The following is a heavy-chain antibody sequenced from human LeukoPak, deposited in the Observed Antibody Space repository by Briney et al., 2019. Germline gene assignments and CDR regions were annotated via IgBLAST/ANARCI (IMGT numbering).Heavy chain of an antibody. CDR3: AREGALLVGSNPNDAFDI. Sequence: GGSLRLSCAASGFTFSSYAMHWVRQAPGKGLEWVAVISYDGSNKYYADSVKGRFTISRDNSKNTLYLQMNSLRAEDTAVYYCAREGALLVGSNPNDAFDIWGQGTMVTVSS. CDR1: GFTFSSYA. J-gene: IGHJ3*02. D-gene: IGHD1-26*01. CDR2: ISYDGSNK. V-gene: IGHV3-30*04.